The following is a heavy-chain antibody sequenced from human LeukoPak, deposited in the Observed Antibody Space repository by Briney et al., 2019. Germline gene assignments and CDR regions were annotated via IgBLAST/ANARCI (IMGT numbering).Heavy chain of an antibody. J-gene: IGHJ3*02. CDR3: ARHRAEMATITDDAFDM. Sequence: SETLSLTCTVSGSSTGAYSWSWIRQPPGKGLEWIGYIYTTGSTHHNPSLKSRVTMSLDKSKNQFSLRLTYVTAADTAVFYCARHRAEMATITDDAFDMWGRGTMVTVSS. V-gene: IGHV4-4*09. CDR2: IYTTGST. D-gene: IGHD5-24*01. CDR1: GSSTGAYS.